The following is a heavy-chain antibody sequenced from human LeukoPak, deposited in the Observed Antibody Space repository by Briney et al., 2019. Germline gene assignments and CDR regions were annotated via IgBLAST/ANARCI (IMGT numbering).Heavy chain of an antibody. CDR1: GGSISTGTDY. V-gene: IGHV4-61*02. J-gene: IGHJ5*02. CDR2: VYTAGIT. D-gene: IGHD2-21*01. CDR3: AREHXASRRXXXXP. Sequence: SETLSLTCSASGGSISTGTDYWSWIRQPAGQGLEWIGRVYTAGITHYNPSLKSPVHISVDPSKNQFSLNLPSVTAADTAVYYCAREHXASRRXXXXPWGQXALVTVSS.